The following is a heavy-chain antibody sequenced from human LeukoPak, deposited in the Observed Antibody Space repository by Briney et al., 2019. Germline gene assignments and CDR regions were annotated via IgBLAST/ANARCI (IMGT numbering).Heavy chain of an antibody. CDR1: GYTFTSYY. J-gene: IGHJ4*02. CDR2: INPSGGSK. CDR3: ARPLYYYDSSGYYRY. V-gene: IGHV1-46*01. Sequence: ASVKVSCKASGYTFTSYYMHWVRQAPGQGLEWMGIINPSGGSKSYAQKFQGRVTMTRDTSTSTVYMELSSLRSEDTAVYYCARPLYYYDSSGYYRYWGQGTLVTVSS. D-gene: IGHD3-22*01.